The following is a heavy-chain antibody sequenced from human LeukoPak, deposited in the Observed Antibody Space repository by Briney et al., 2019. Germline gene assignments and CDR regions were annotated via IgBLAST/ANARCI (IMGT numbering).Heavy chain of an antibody. V-gene: IGHV4-30-4*01. CDR3: ARGPCGLGSYY. Sequence: SQTLSLTCTVSGGSISGGDYYWSWIRQPPGKGLEWIGYIYYSGTTYYNPSLKSRATISVDTSKNQFSLKLTSVTAADTAVYFCARGPCGLGSYYWGQGTLVTVSS. J-gene: IGHJ4*02. CDR2: IYYSGTT. D-gene: IGHD3-10*01. CDR1: GGSISGGDYY.